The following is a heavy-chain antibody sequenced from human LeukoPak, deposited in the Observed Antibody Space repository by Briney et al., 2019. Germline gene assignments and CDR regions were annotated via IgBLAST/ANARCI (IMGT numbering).Heavy chain of an antibody. CDR3: AREGVYCSSTSCYIWFDP. D-gene: IGHD2-2*02. Sequence: ASVKVSCKASGYTFTSYNINWVRQATGQGPEWMGWMNSNSGDTGYAQKFQGRVTMTRNTSISTAYMELSSLRSEDTAVYYCAREGVYCSSTSCYIWFDPWGQGTLVTVSS. CDR1: GYTFTSYN. J-gene: IGHJ5*02. CDR2: MNSNSGDT. V-gene: IGHV1-8*01.